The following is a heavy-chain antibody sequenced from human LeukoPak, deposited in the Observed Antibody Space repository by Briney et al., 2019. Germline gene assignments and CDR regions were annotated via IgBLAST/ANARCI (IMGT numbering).Heavy chain of an antibody. CDR2: INHSGST. Sequence: SETLSLTCAVYVGAFSGYYWSWIRQPPGKGLAWIGEINHSGSTNSNPSLRSRVTISVDTSKNQFSLKLSSVTAADTAAYYCARSNDGGNAFDIWGQGTMVTVSS. J-gene: IGHJ3*02. D-gene: IGHD4-23*01. CDR3: ARSNDGGNAFDI. V-gene: IGHV4-34*01. CDR1: VGAFSGYY.